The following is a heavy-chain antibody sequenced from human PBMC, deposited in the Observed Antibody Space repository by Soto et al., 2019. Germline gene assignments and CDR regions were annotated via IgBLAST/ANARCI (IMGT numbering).Heavy chain of an antibody. CDR2: IYYSGST. J-gene: IGHJ4*02. V-gene: IGHV4-39*01. CDR1: GGSISSSSYY. Sequence: QLQLQESGPGLVKPSETLSLTCTVSGGSISSSSYYWGWIRQPPGKGLEWIGSIYYSGSTFYNPSLKSRLTLSVATSKNQLSLRRSSVTAADTAVYYCATEDTGPFGGAQVYWGQGTLVTVSS. CDR3: ATEDTGPFGGAQVY. D-gene: IGHD3-16*01.